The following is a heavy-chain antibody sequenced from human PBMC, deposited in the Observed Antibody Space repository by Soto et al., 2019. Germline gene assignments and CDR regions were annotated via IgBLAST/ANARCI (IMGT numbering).Heavy chain of an antibody. CDR3: AKDADFDTRNLHL. CDR2: ISGGGDST. Sequence: EVQLLESGGALVQPGGSLRLSCAASGVFFSNYHMSWVRQSPGKGLQWVAAISGGGDSTYYADSVKGRFTISRDNSKNTVYLQMNSLRTEDTALYYCAKDADFDTRNLHLWGQGTLVTVSS. D-gene: IGHD3-22*01. V-gene: IGHV3-23*01. CDR1: GVFFSNYH. J-gene: IGHJ5*02.